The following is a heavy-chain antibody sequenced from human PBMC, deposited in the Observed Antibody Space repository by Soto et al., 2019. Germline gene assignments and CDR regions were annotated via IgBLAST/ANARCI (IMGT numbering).Heavy chain of an antibody. CDR1: GFTVSSNY. V-gene: IGHV3-66*01. D-gene: IGHD2-15*01. CDR2: IYSGGST. Sequence: EVQLVESGGGLVQPGGSLRLSCAASGFTVSSNYMSWVRQAPGKGLEWVSVIYSGGSTYFADSVKDRFSISRDNSKNTLHLQMNSVRAEDTAVYYCAREGRPWGQGTLVTVSS. J-gene: IGHJ5*02. CDR3: AREGRP.